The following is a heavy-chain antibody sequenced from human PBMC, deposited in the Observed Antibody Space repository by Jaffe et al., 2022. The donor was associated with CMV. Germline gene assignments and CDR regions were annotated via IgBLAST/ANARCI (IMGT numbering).Heavy chain of an antibody. CDR2: ISSSSSYI. CDR3: APDSGTVTTGADY. V-gene: IGHV3-21*01. J-gene: IGHJ4*02. D-gene: IGHD4-17*01. Sequence: EVQLVESGGGLVKPGGSLRLSCAASGFTFSSYSMNWVRQAPGKGLEWVSSISSSSSYIYYADSVKGRFTISRDNAKNSLYLQMNSLRAEDTAVYYCAPDSGTVTTGADYWGQGTLVTVSS. CDR1: GFTFSSYS.